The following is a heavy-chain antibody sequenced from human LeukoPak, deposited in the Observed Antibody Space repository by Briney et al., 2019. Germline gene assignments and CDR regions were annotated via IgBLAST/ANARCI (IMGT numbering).Heavy chain of an antibody. CDR2: IYYSGST. J-gene: IGHJ4*02. V-gene: IGHV4-59*08. CDR1: GGSISSYY. Sequence: SETLSLTCTVSGGSISSYYWSWIRQPPGKGLEWIGYIYYSGSTNYNPSLKSRVTISVDTSKNQFSLKLSSVTAADTAVYYCARLYGSGSSLYFDYWGQGTLVTVSS. D-gene: IGHD3-10*01. CDR3: ARLYGSGSSLYFDY.